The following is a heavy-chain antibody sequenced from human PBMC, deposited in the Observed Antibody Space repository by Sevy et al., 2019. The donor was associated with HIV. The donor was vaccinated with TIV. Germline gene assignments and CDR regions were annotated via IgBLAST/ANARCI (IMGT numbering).Heavy chain of an antibody. CDR3: ARGVVIRSYYYYGMDV. D-gene: IGHD3-3*01. CDR1: GSSISSYY. V-gene: IGHV4-59*01. CDR2: IYYGGST. Sequence: SETLSLTCTVSGSSISSYYWSWIRQPPGKGLEWIGYIYYGGSTNYNPSLKSRVTISVDTSKNQFSLKLSSVTAADTAVYYCARGVVIRSYYYYGMDVWGQGTTVTVSS. J-gene: IGHJ6*02.